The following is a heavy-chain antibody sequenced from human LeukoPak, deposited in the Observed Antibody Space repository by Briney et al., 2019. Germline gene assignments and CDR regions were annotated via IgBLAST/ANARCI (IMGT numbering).Heavy chain of an antibody. J-gene: IGHJ1*01. Sequence: GRSLRLSCAASGFTLSDYGMHWVRQAPGKGLGWVAAIWHDGSRKYYAESVKGRFTISRDNARNTEYVQMDSLRAEDTAVYYCARDEGDSSGYFPGLWGQGTLVTVSS. D-gene: IGHD3-22*01. CDR1: GFTLSDYG. CDR3: ARDEGDSSGYFPGL. V-gene: IGHV3-33*01. CDR2: IWHDGSRK.